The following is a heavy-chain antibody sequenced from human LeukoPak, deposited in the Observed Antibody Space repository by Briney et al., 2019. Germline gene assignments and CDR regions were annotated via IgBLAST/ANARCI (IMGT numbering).Heavy chain of an antibody. D-gene: IGHD4-17*01. J-gene: IGHJ5*02. Sequence: GASVKVSCKASGYTFTGYYMHWVRQAPGQGLEWMGWNNPNSGGTNYAQKFQGRVTMTRDTSISTAYMELSRLRSDDTAVYYCARVPYDYGAWFDPWGQGTLVTVSS. CDR3: ARVPYDYGAWFDP. CDR1: GYTFTGYY. CDR2: NNPNSGGT. V-gene: IGHV1-2*02.